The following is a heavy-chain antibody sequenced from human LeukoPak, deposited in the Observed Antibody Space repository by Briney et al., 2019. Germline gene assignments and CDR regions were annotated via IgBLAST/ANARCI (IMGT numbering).Heavy chain of an antibody. Sequence: GGSLRLSCAASGFTFGDYAMSWVRQAPGTGLEWVSTISGSGGTTYYADSVKGRFTTSRDNSKNTLYLQMNSLRAEDTAVYYCAKAVVVVVAAILFDYWGQGTLVTVSS. CDR3: AKAVVVVVAAILFDY. J-gene: IGHJ4*02. CDR2: ISGSGGTT. V-gene: IGHV3-23*01. D-gene: IGHD2-15*01. CDR1: GFTFGDYA.